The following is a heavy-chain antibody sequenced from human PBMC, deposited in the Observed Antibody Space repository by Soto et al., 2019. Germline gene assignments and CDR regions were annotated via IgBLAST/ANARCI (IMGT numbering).Heavy chain of an antibody. D-gene: IGHD6-6*01. CDR1: GFTFSSYG. CDR3: ARPRKNPYYYYYGMDV. Sequence: PGGSLRLSCAASGFTFSSYGMHWVRQAPGKGLEWVAVIWYDGSNKYYADSVKGRFTISRDNSKNTLYLQMNSLRAEDTAVYYCARPRKNPYYYYYGMDVWGQGTTVTVSS. CDR2: IWYDGSNK. V-gene: IGHV3-33*01. J-gene: IGHJ6*02.